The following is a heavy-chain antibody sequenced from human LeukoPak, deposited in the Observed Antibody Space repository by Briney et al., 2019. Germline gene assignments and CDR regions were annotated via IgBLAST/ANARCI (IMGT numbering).Heavy chain of an antibody. V-gene: IGHV5-51*01. CDR2: IYPGDSDT. CDR3: ARPGFGGYAWHFDY. D-gene: IGHD5-12*01. J-gene: IGHJ4*02. CDR1: GYRFTSYW. Sequence: GESLKISCKGSGYRFTSYWIGWVRQMPGKGLECMGIIYPGDSDTRYRPSFQGQVTISGDKSINTAYLQWSSLKASDTAMYYCARPGFGGYAWHFDYWGQGTLVTVSS.